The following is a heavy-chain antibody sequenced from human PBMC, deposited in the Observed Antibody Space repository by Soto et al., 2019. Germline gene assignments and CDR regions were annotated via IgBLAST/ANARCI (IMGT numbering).Heavy chain of an antibody. CDR2: VFXGXX. J-gene: IGHJ4*02. Sequence: SETLSLTCSVSGRSMSSNYWSWIRQSPDXGLXXLGYVFXGXXXXXXPLGGRVSMSVETSKSQFSMKLTSVTVVDTAVYYCASYRGALYFESWGPGILVTSPQ. CDR3: ASYRGALYFES. CDR1: GRSMSSNY. V-gene: IGHV4-59*01. D-gene: IGHD3-16*01.